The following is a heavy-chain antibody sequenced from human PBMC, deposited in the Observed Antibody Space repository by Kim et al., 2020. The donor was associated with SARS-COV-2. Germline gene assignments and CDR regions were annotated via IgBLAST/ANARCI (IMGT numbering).Heavy chain of an antibody. V-gene: IGHV3-74*01. Sequence: GGSLRLSCAASGFTLSSYWMHWVRQAPGKGLVWVSLISTDGSTAYADSVKGRFTISRDNAKSTVSLQMNSLRADDTAVYYCARAGSGGSFPTWGQGTLATVSS. J-gene: IGHJ5*02. D-gene: IGHD2-15*01. CDR1: GFTLSSYW. CDR3: ARAGSGGSFPT. CDR2: ISTDGST.